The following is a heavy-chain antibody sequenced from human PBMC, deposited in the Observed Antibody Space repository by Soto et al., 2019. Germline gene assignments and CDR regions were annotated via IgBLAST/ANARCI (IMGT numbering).Heavy chain of an antibody. CDR2: ISSSSGST. Sequence: LRLSFAASGFTFSDYYMSWIRQAPGKGLEYISYISSSSGSTNYADSVKGRFTISRDNAKNSLYLQMSSLRAEDTAVYYCARDRGGYDRLYYYHGMDVWGQGTTVTVS. V-gene: IGHV3-11*06. CDR3: ARDRGGYDRLYYYHGMDV. D-gene: IGHD5-12*01. CDR1: GFTFSDYY. J-gene: IGHJ6*02.